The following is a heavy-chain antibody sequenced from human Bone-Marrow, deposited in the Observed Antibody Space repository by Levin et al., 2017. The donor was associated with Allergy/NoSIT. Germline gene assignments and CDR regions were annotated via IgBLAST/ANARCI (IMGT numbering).Heavy chain of an antibody. CDR1: GYTFTNFD. CDR2: MNPKSGNT. J-gene: IGHJ6*02. CDR3: VAFRIDV. D-gene: IGHD2/OR15-2a*01. V-gene: IGHV1-8*01. Sequence: ASVKVSCKASGYTFTNFDINWVRQATGQGLEWMGGMNPKSGNTDYAQKFQGRVTLTRNTSISTAYMELNSLRSDDTAVYYCVAFRIDVWGQGTTVTVS.